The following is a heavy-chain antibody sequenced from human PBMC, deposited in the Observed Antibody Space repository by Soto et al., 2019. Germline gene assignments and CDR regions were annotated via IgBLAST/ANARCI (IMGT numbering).Heavy chain of an antibody. Sequence: ASVKVSCKASGYTFTGYYMHWVRQAPGQGLEWMGWINPNTGDTNYAQKFQGRVTMTRDTSISTAYMEMSRLKSDDTAVYYCATVPGTAFDYWGQGTMVTVSS. CDR1: GYTFTGYY. CDR2: INPNTGDT. V-gene: IGHV1-2*02. D-gene: IGHD3-10*01. CDR3: ATVPGTAFDY. J-gene: IGHJ4*02.